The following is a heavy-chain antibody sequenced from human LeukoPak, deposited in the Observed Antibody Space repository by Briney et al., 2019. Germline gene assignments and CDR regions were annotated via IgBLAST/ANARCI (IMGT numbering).Heavy chain of an antibody. CDR1: GFTFSSHA. J-gene: IGHJ4*02. CDR2: IRGSSDVI. CDR3: AKGQSASSTFDC. Sequence: GGSLTLSCAASGFTFSSHAMSWLRQAPGKGLEWVSLIRGSSDVIEYADSVRGRFTISRDNSKNPVSLQLNNLRAEDTALYYCAKGQSASSTFDCWGQGTLVTVSS. V-gene: IGHV3-23*01.